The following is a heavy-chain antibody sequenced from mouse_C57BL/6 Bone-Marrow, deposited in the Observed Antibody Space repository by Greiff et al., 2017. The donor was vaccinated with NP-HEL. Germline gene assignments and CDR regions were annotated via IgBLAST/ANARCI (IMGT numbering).Heavy chain of an antibody. D-gene: IGHD1-1*01. CDR3: TRRDYGSSLYYFDY. CDR2: IDPETGGT. CDR1: GYTFTDYE. Sequence: QVQLKESGAELVRPGASVTLSCKASGYTFTDYEMHWVKQTPVHGLEWIGAIDPETGGTAYTQKFKGKAILTADKSSSTAYMELRSLTSEDSAVYYCTRRDYGSSLYYFDYWGQGTTLTVSS. V-gene: IGHV1-15*01. J-gene: IGHJ2*01.